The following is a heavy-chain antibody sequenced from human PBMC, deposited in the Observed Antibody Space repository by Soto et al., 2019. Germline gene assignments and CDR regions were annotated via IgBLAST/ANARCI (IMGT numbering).Heavy chain of an antibody. V-gene: IGHV3-23*01. CDR3: AGPGYSSQDY. Sequence: PGGSLRLSCAASGFTFSSFALSWVRQAPGKGLEWVSAISGSGDGTDYADSVKGRFTISRDNSKNTLYLQMNGLRAEDTAVYYCAGPGYSSQDYWGQGALVTVYS. CDR1: GFTFSSFA. CDR2: ISGSGDGT. J-gene: IGHJ4*02. D-gene: IGHD5-18*01.